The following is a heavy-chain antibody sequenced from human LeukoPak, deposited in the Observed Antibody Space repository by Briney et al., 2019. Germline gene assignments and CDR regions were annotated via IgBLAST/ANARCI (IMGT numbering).Heavy chain of an antibody. J-gene: IGHJ4*02. CDR3: GRAIRGGYNDAVDY. CDR1: GGSISSDDYY. D-gene: IGHD5-24*01. Sequence: PSATLSLTCTVTGGSISSDDYYWSWIRQPPGKGLEWIGYIYYIGSTYYNPSLKSRVTISVDTSKNQFSLKLSSVTAADTAVYYCGRAIRGGYNDAVDYWGQGTLVTVSS. V-gene: IGHV4-30-4*01. CDR2: IYYIGST.